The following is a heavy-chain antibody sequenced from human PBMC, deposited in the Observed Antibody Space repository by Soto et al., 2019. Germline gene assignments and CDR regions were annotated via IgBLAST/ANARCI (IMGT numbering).Heavy chain of an antibody. D-gene: IGHD2-21*01. CDR2: IYYSGST. V-gene: IGHV4-30-4*01. CDR3: ARALSGMLFEDDFDI. CDR1: GGSISSGDYY. J-gene: IGHJ3*02. Sequence: SETLSLTCTVSGGSISSGDYYWSWIRQPPGKGLEWIGYIYYSGSTYYNPSLKSRVTISVDTSKNQFSLKMSSVTAADTAVYYCARALSGMLFEDDFDIWGQGTMVTVS.